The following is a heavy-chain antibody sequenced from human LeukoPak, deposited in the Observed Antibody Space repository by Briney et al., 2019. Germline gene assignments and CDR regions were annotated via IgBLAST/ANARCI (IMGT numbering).Heavy chain of an antibody. V-gene: IGHV3-48*03. Sequence: GGSLRLSCAASGFTFSSYWMNWVRQAPGKGLEWVSYISSSGSTIYYADSVKGRFTISRDNAKNSLYLQMHSLRAEDTAVYYCAELGITMIGGVWGKGTTVTISS. CDR3: AELGITMIGGV. CDR2: ISSSGSTI. J-gene: IGHJ6*04. D-gene: IGHD3-10*02. CDR1: GFTFSSYW.